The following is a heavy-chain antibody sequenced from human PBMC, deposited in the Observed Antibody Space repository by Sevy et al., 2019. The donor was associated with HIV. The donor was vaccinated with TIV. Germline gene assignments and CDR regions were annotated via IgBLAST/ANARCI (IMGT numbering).Heavy chain of an antibody. J-gene: IGHJ4*02. Sequence: GGSLRLTCAASTFTFGHYAMHWVRQAPGKGLQWVAGISYEGSNEYYTDSVKGRFTISRDNSKRTLNLEMNNLRVEDTALYYCARDWGTPPTAILYYFDFWGQGIPVTVSS. D-gene: IGHD3-16*01. CDR1: TFTFGHYA. CDR2: ISYEGSNE. CDR3: ARDWGTPPTAILYYFDF. V-gene: IGHV3-30*04.